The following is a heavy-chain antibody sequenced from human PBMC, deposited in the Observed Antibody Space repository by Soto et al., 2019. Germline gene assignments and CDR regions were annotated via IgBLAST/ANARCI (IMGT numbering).Heavy chain of an antibody. Sequence: ASVKVSCKASGYTFTSYAISWVRQAPGQGLEWMGWISAYNGHTKYAQMLQGRVTMTTDTSTSTAYMELRSLRSDDTAVSYCARDSPPVDYWGQGTLVTVSS. V-gene: IGHV1-18*01. CDR2: ISAYNGHT. J-gene: IGHJ4*02. CDR3: ARDSPPVDY. CDR1: GYTFTSYA.